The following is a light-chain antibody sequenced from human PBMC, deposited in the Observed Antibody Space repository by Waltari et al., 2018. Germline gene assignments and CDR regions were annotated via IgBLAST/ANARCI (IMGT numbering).Light chain of an antibody. CDR1: QSVDTY. J-gene: IGKJ4*01. Sequence: EIVLTQSPATLSLSPGERATLSCRASQSVDTYLAWYQHKPGQVPRLLIYDVSNRATGIPARFSGSGSGADFTLIISSLEPEDFAVYYCHQRSNWPLTFGGGTKVEIK. V-gene: IGKV3-11*01. CDR3: HQRSNWPLT. CDR2: DVS.